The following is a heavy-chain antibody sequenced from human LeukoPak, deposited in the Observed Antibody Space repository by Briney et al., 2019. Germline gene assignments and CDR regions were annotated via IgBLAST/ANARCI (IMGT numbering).Heavy chain of an antibody. V-gene: IGHV3-74*01. J-gene: IGHJ4*02. CDR1: GFTFSRYW. D-gene: IGHD4-11*01. CDR3: SRDQTTAGPSTVDC. Sequence: GGSLRLSCAASGFTFSRYWMHWVRQVPGKGLVWVSRISSDGSNIIYADSVKGRFTISRDNAKSTLYLEMNSLRGEDTAVYFCSRDQTTAGPSTVDCWGQGTLVTVSP. CDR2: ISSDGSNI.